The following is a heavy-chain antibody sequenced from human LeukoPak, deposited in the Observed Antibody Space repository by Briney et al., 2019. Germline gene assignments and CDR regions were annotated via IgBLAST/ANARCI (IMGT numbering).Heavy chain of an antibody. CDR3: AREGPSQYYERGGVGY. Sequence: PSATLSLTCTVSGASISSAGYYCGWLRQHPGKGLEWIVYIYYSGSTYYNPSLKGRVTISIDTSKNQFSLKLTSVTAADMAVYYCAREGPSQYYERGGVGYWGQGTLVTVSS. CDR2: IYYSGST. D-gene: IGHD3-22*01. CDR1: GASISSAGYY. J-gene: IGHJ4*02. V-gene: IGHV4-31*03.